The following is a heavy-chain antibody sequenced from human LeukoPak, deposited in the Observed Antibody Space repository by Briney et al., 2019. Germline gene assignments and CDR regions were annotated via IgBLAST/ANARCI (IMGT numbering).Heavy chain of an antibody. CDR2: ISSSGSTI. Sequence: GGSLRLSCAASGFTFSSYEMNWVRQAPGKGLEWVSYISSSGSTIYYADSVKGRFTISRDNAKNSLYLQMNSLRAEDTAVYYCARAYSSSWYGRANWFDPWGQGTLVTVSS. J-gene: IGHJ5*02. D-gene: IGHD6-13*01. CDR3: ARAYSSSWYGRANWFDP. CDR1: GFTFSSYE. V-gene: IGHV3-48*03.